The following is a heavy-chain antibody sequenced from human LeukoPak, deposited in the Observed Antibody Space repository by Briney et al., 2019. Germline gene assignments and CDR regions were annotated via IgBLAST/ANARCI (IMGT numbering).Heavy chain of an antibody. D-gene: IGHD2-15*01. CDR1: GGSISSSSYY. CDR3: ARYLGYCSGGSCYSKSIYYFDY. V-gene: IGHV4-39*01. Sequence: SGTLSLTCAVSGGSISSSSYYWGWIRQPPGKGLEWIGSIYYSGSTYYNPSLKSRVTISVDTSKNQFSLKLSSVTAADTAVYYCARYLGYCSGGSCYSKSIYYFDYWGQGTLVTVSS. CDR2: IYYSGST. J-gene: IGHJ4*02.